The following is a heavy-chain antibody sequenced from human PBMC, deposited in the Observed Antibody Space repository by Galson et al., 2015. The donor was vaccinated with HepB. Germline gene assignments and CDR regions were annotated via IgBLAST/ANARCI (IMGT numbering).Heavy chain of an antibody. Sequence: SETLSLTCAVYGGSFSGYYWSWIRQPPGKGLEWIGEINHSGSTHYNPSLKSRVTISVDTSKNQFSLKLSSVTAADTAVYYCARDLGAAADDYWGQGTLVTVSS. D-gene: IGHD6-13*01. V-gene: IGHV4-34*01. CDR1: GGSFSGYY. J-gene: IGHJ4*02. CDR3: ARDLGAAADDY. CDR2: INHSGST.